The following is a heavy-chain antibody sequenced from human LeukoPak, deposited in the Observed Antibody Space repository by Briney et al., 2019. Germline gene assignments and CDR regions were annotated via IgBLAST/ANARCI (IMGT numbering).Heavy chain of an antibody. D-gene: IGHD6-13*01. J-gene: IGHJ4*02. CDR1: GFTFSDYY. CDR3: AKTGGIAAAH. Sequence: GGSLRLSCAASGFTFSDYYMTWVRQSPGKGLEWVSAISGSGGSTYYADSVKGRFTISRDNSKNTLYLQMNSLRAEDTALYYCAKTGGIAAAHWGQGTLVTVSS. V-gene: IGHV3-23*01. CDR2: ISGSGGST.